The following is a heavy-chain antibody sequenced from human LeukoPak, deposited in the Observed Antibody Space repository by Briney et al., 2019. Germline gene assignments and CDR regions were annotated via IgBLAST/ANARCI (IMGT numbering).Heavy chain of an antibody. D-gene: IGHD1-14*01. CDR2: ISSSSSYI. J-gene: IGHJ3*02. CDR1: GFTFSGYS. CDR3: AKGGISSVYHAFDI. Sequence: GGSLRLSCAASGFTFSGYSMNWVRQAPGKGLEWVSSISSSSSYIYYADSVKGRFTISRDNAKNSLYLQMNSLRAEDTAVYYCAKGGISSVYHAFDIWGQGTMVTVSS. V-gene: IGHV3-21*01.